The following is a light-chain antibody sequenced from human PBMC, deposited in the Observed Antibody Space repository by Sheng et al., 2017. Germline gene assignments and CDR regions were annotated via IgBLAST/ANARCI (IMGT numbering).Light chain of an antibody. J-gene: IGKJ5*01. CDR3: MQTIQLPIT. Sequence: VLTQSPATLSLSPGDRATLSCRANQTLDIYLAWYQHRHGQAPRLLIYEVSNRFSGVPDRFSGSGSGTYFTLKISRVEAEDVGIYYCMQTIQLPITFGQGTRLEIK. CDR2: EVS. CDR1: QTLDIY. V-gene: IGKV3-11*01.